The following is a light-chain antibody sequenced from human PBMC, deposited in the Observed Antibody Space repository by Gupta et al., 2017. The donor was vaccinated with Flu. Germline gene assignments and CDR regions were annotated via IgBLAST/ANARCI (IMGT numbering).Light chain of an antibody. CDR3: GTWDSSLSAWV. Sequence: SNSNIENNYVSWNQKLPGTAPKLLIYENNKRPSGIPDRFSGSKSDTSATLGITGLQTGDEADYYCGTWDSSLSAWVFGGGTTLTVL. J-gene: IGLJ3*02. CDR2: ENN. CDR1: NSNIENNY. V-gene: IGLV1-51*01.